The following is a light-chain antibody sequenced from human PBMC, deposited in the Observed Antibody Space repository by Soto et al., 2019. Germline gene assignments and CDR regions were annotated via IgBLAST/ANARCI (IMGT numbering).Light chain of an antibody. V-gene: IGKV3-11*01. CDR1: RSVSNY. J-gene: IGKJ5*01. CDR3: QQRSNWPIT. CDR2: DAS. Sequence: EIVLKQSPATLSLSPGESATLSCRASRSVSNYLAWYQQKPGQAPRLLIYDASSRPTDIPARFSGSGSGTDFTLTISSLEPEDFALYYCQQRSNWPITFGQGRLPEVK.